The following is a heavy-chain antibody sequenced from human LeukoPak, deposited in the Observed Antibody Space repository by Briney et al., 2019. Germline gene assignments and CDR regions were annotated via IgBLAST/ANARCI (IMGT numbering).Heavy chain of an antibody. J-gene: IGHJ4*02. Sequence: PSETLSLTCNVLGFSISSDYYWSWIRQPAGKGLEWIGRIYTSGGSNYNPSLKSRVTISADTSKNQFSLKLTSVTAADTAVYYCARGYYYDGRPDYWGQGTLVTVSS. V-gene: IGHV4-61*02. D-gene: IGHD3-22*01. CDR3: ARGYYYDGRPDY. CDR2: IYTSGGS. CDR1: GFSISSDYY.